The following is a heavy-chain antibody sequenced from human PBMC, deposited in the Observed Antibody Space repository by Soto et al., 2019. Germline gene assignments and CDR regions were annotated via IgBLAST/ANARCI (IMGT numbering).Heavy chain of an antibody. J-gene: IGHJ4*02. Sequence: PSETLSLTCTVSGGSVSSGSYYWSWIRQPPGKGLEWIGYIYYSGSTNYNPSLKSRVTISVDTSKNQFSLKLSSVTAADTAVYFCASPRADTSGYYPPIDPLYWGQGILVTVSS. D-gene: IGHD3-22*01. CDR3: ASPRADTSGYYPPIDPLY. CDR2: IYYSGST. CDR1: GGSVSSGSYY. V-gene: IGHV4-61*01.